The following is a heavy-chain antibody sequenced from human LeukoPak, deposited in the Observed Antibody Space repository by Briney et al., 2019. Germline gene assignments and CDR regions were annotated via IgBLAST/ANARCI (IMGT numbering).Heavy chain of an antibody. Sequence: PGGSLRLSCVASGFTFNNFAMSWVRQAPGEGLEWVSAVSDRGDRTYYADSVKGRFTISRDNSKNTLYLYLNSPRGEDTAVYYCVKEKLGYSYATDWGQGTLVTVAS. CDR2: VSDRGDRT. CDR3: VKEKLGYSYATD. D-gene: IGHD5-18*01. CDR1: GFTFNNFA. J-gene: IGHJ4*02. V-gene: IGHV3-23*01.